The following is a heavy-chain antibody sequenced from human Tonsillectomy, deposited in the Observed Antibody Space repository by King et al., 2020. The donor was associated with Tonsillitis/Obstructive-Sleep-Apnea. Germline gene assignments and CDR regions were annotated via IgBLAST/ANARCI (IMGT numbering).Heavy chain of an antibody. CDR3: TTVTYDFWSGYNY. J-gene: IGHJ4*02. CDR1: GFTFSNAW. Sequence: QLVQSGGGLVKPGGSLRLSCAASGFTFSNAWMSWVRLAPGQGLALVGRIKSKTDGGTTDYAAPVKGRFTLSRDDSKNTLYLQMNNLKTEDTAVYYCTTVTYDFWSGYNYWGQGTLVTVSS. CDR2: IKSKTDGGTT. D-gene: IGHD3-3*01. V-gene: IGHV3-15*01.